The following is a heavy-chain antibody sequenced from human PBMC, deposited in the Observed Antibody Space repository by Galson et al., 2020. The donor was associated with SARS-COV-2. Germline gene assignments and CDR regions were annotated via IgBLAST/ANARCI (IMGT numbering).Heavy chain of an antibody. CDR1: GFTFSRYW. Sequence: GESLKISCAGSGFTFSRYWMDWFRQGPGKGLVWVSRINGDGIGIKYADSVKGRFTISRDNAKNTLYLQMDSLRAEDSAVYYCFRADWGGPLYWGQGTMVTGSS. V-gene: IGHV3-74*03. CDR3: FRADWGGPLY. CDR2: INGDGIGI. D-gene: IGHD7-27*01. J-gene: IGHJ3*01.